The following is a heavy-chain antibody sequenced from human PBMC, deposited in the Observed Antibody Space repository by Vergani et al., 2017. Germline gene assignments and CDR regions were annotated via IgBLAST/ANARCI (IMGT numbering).Heavy chain of an antibody. CDR1: EFTFSNYA. CDR3: ASLYGSWSYYPPSIWFDP. V-gene: IGHV3-48*03. CDR2: ISSSGSTI. D-gene: IGHD3-10*01. Sequence: EVQLLESGGGLVQPGGSLRLTCAASEFTFSNYAMNWVRQAPGKGLEWVSYISSSGSTIYYADSVKGRFTISRDNAKNSLYLQMNSLRAEDTAVYYCASLYGSWSYYPPSIWFDPWGQGTLVTVSS. J-gene: IGHJ5*02.